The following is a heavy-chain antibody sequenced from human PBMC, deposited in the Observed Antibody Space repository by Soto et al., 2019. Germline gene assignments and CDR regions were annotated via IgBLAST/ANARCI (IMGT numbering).Heavy chain of an antibody. CDR3: ARGRYCSSTSCYLHYGMDV. Sequence: PXGTLALTCAVYGGSFSGYYWSGIRQPPGKGLEWIGEINHSGSTNYNPSLKSRVTISVDTSKNQFSLKLSSVTAADTAVYYCARGRYCSSTSCYLHYGMDVWGQGTTVTVSS. J-gene: IGHJ6*02. CDR1: GGSFSGYY. D-gene: IGHD2-2*01. CDR2: INHSGST. V-gene: IGHV4-34*01.